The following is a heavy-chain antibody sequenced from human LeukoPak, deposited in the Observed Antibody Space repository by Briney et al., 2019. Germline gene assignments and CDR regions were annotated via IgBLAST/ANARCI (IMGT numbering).Heavy chain of an antibody. Sequence: GASVTVSCKASGYTFTSYGISWVRQAPGQGLEWMGWISAYNGNTNYAQKLQGRVTMTTDTSTSTAYMELRSLRSDDTAVYYCARSLSGSGGKYYFDYWGQGTLVTVSS. J-gene: IGHJ4*02. CDR3: ARSLSGSGGKYYFDY. D-gene: IGHD3-3*01. CDR2: ISAYNGNT. V-gene: IGHV1-18*04. CDR1: GYTFTSYG.